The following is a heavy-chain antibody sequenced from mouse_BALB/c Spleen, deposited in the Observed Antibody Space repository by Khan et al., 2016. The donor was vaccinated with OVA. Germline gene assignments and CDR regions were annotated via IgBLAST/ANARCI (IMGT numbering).Heavy chain of an antibody. CDR3: ARNYRYDVYFDS. CDR2: IYPFNDGT. Sequence: VRLQQSGPELVKPGASVKMSCTASGYTFTSSVIHWVRQKPGQGLDWIGYIYPFNDGTKYNEKFEGTATLTSDKYSSTAYMELSSLTSEDSAVYYWARNYRYDVYFDSWGQGTTRTVSS. D-gene: IGHD2-14*01. J-gene: IGHJ2*01. V-gene: IGHV1S136*01. CDR1: GYTFTSSV.